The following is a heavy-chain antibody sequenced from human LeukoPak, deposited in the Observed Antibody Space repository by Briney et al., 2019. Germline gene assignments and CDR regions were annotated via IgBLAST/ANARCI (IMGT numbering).Heavy chain of an antibody. V-gene: IGHV2-70*04. D-gene: IGHD2-15*01. J-gene: IGHJ4*02. CDR1: GFSLSTSGMR. CDR2: IQWDDDK. Sequence: KESGPALVKPTQTLTLTCTFSGFSLSTSGMRVCWIRQPPGKALACLARIQWDDDKFYSTSLKTRLTISKDTSKNQVVLTMTNMDPVDTATYYCARSYCSGGSCYWPYYFDYWGQGTLVTVSS. CDR3: ARSYCSGGSCYWPYYFDY.